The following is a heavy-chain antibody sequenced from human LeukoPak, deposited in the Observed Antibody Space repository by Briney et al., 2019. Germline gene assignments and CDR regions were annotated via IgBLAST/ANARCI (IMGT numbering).Heavy chain of an antibody. Sequence: GRSLRLSCAASGFTFDDYAMHWVRQAPGKGLEWVSGISWNSGSIGYADSVKGRFTISRDNAKNSLYLQMNSLRAEDTALYHCAKPRSGWLQAPFDYWGQGTLVTVSS. CDR2: ISWNSGSI. D-gene: IGHD5-24*01. CDR1: GFTFDDYA. V-gene: IGHV3-9*01. CDR3: AKPRSGWLQAPFDY. J-gene: IGHJ4*02.